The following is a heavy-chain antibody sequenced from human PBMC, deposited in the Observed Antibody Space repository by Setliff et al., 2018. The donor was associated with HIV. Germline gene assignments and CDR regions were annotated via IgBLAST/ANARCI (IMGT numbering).Heavy chain of an antibody. V-gene: IGHV7-4-1*02. CDR3: ARVGSYWSTFDY. J-gene: IGHJ4*02. Sequence: RASVKVSCKASGYTLTTFGISWVRQVPGQGLEWMGWINTEAGDPMYAQGFKGRFVFSLDTSVSTAYLQISTLKTEDTAIYYCARVGSYWSTFDYWGQGALVTVSS. CDR1: GYTLTTFG. CDR2: INTEAGDP. D-gene: IGHD1-26*01.